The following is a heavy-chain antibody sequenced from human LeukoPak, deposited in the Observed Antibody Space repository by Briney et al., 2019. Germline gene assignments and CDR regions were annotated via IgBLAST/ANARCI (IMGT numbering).Heavy chain of an antibody. Sequence: GGSLRLSCAASGFTFDDYAMHWVRQAPGKGLEWVSLISGDGGSTYYADSVKGRFTISRDNSKNSLYLQMNSLRTEDTALYHCAKGSSSSWFYYYYYGMDVWGQGTTVTVSS. CDR3: AKGSSSSWFYYYYYGMDV. V-gene: IGHV3-43*02. J-gene: IGHJ6*02. CDR1: GFTFDDYA. CDR2: ISGDGGST. D-gene: IGHD6-13*01.